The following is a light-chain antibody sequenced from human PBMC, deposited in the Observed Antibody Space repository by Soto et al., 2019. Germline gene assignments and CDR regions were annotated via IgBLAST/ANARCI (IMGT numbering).Light chain of an antibody. Sequence: EIGLTQSPGTLSLSPGERATLSCRASQSVSNNYLAWYQQKPGPAPRLLIYGASNRATGIPDRFSGGGSGTDFTLTISRLEPEDFAVYYCQQYGSSGTFGQGTKVDI. J-gene: IGKJ1*01. V-gene: IGKV3-20*01. CDR3: QQYGSSGT. CDR1: QSVSNNY. CDR2: GAS.